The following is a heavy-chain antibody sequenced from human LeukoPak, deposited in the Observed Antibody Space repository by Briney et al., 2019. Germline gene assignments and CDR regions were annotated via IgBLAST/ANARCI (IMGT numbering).Heavy chain of an antibody. Sequence: SETLSLTCSVSGGSITTYYWNWIRQPPGKGLEWIAYIYYSGSTHYSPSLKSRLTVSQDTSRNRVSLHLTSVTSADTAVYYCARAPLYEYGSGTFVNWGEGTLVTVTS. J-gene: IGHJ4*02. V-gene: IGHV4-59*01. CDR2: IYYSGST. CDR3: ARAPLYEYGSGTFVN. D-gene: IGHD3-10*01. CDR1: GGSITTYY.